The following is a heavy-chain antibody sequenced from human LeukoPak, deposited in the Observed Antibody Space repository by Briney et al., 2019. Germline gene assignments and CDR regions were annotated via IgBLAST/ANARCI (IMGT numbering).Heavy chain of an antibody. V-gene: IGHV4-59*08. D-gene: IGHD6-13*01. CDR2: IYYTGST. CDR1: GGSISSYY. CDR3: ARFPIAAAGRIEFTPRDPWDAFDI. J-gene: IGHJ3*02. Sequence: SETLSLTCTVSGGSISSYYWNWIRQPPGKGLEWIGYIYYTGSTNYNPSLKSRVTISVDTSKNQFSLKLNSVTAADTAVYYCARFPIAAAGRIEFTPRDPWDAFDIWGQGTMVTVSS.